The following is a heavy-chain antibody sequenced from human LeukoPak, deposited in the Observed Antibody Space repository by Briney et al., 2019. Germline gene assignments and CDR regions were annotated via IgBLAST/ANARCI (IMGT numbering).Heavy chain of an antibody. Sequence: PGGSLRLSGAASGFTFSGYAMSWVGQAPGKGGGWGSAISGSGGSTHYADSVKDRFTISRDNSKNTLYLQMQSLRAEDTAVYYCAKESDYVWGSYRQPDFDYWGQGTLVTVSS. CDR2: ISGSGGST. D-gene: IGHD3-16*02. CDR1: GFTFSGYA. J-gene: IGHJ4*02. CDR3: AKESDYVWGSYRQPDFDY. V-gene: IGHV3-23*01.